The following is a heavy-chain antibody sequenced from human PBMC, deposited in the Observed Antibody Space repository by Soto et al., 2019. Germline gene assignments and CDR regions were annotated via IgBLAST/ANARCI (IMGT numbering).Heavy chain of an antibody. V-gene: IGHV1-18*01. CDR2: ISAYNGNT. Sequence: QVQLVQSGAEVKKPGASVKVSCKASGYTFTSYGISWVRQAPGQGLEWMGWISAYNGNTNYAQKLQGRVTMTPDTSTSTAYMELRRLGSDDTAVYYWAREGSSSWYWFDPWGQGTLVTVSS. D-gene: IGHD6-13*01. CDR3: AREGSSSWYWFDP. J-gene: IGHJ5*02. CDR1: GYTFTSYG.